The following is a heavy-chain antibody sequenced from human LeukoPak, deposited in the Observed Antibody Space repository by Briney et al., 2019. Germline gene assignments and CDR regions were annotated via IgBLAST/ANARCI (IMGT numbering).Heavy chain of an antibody. Sequence: ASVKVSCKAPGYTFITYAMNWVRQAPGQGLEWMGWINTNTGNPTYAQGFTGRFVFSLDTSVSTAYLQISSLKAEDTAVYYCARDDGLFRNHDGFDIWGQGTMVTVSS. D-gene: IGHD3-22*01. CDR3: ARDDGLFRNHDGFDI. J-gene: IGHJ3*02. CDR1: GYTFITYA. CDR2: INTNTGNP. V-gene: IGHV7-4-1*02.